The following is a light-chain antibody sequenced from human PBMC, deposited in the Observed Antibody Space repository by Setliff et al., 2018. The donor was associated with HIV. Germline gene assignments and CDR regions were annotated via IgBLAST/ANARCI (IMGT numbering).Light chain of an antibody. V-gene: IGLV2-14*01. Sequence: QSALTQPASVSGSPGQSITISCTGTSSDVGGYSHVSWYQQHPGKAPKLIIYEVRNRPSGVSNRFSGSKSGNTASLTISGLQAEDEADYYCSSYAITNTLPFGTGTKVTGL. CDR2: EVR. CDR1: SSDVGGYSH. J-gene: IGLJ1*01. CDR3: SSYAITNTLP.